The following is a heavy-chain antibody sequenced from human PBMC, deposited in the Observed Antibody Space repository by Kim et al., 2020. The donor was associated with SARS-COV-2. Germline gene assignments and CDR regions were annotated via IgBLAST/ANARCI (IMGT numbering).Heavy chain of an antibody. V-gene: IGHV4-30-2*01. CDR2: SYYSGST. D-gene: IGHD3-10*01. CDR3: ARGDGSGGPYVMDV. CDR1: GGSISSGGYS. J-gene: IGHJ6*02. Sequence: SETLSLTCAVSGGSISSGGYSWSWIRQPPGKGLEWIGYSYYSGSTYYNPSLKSRGTISVDRSKNQFSLKLSSVTAADTAVYYCARGDGSGGPYVMDVWGQGATVTVSS.